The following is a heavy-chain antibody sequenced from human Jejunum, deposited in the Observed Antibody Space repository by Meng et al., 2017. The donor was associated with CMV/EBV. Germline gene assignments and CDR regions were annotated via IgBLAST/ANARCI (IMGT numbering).Heavy chain of an antibody. V-gene: IGHV3-74*01. CDR3: VRSGGTLDY. CDR1: GFTFSSYW. CDR2: VNPDETTT. Sequence: LSCAASGFTFSSYWMHWVRQDPGRGLVWVSQVNPDETTTAYADSVKGRFTISRDNAKNTLYLRMNSLRAEDTAVYYCVRSGGTLDYWGQGTLVTVSS. D-gene: IGHD2-8*02. J-gene: IGHJ4*02.